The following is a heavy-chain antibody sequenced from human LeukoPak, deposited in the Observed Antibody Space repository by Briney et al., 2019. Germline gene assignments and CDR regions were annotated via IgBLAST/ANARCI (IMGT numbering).Heavy chain of an antibody. V-gene: IGHV3-11*01. D-gene: IGHD3-3*01. CDR3: ARDRLYDFWSGSTNSYYYYGMDV. Sequence: GGSLRLSCAASGFTFSAYYMSWIRQAPGKGLEWVSYISSSGSTIYYADSVKGRFTISRDNAKNSLYLQMNSLRAEDTAVYYCARDRLYDFWSGSTNSYYYYGMDVWGQGTTVTVSS. CDR2: ISSSGSTI. CDR1: GFTFSAYY. J-gene: IGHJ6*02.